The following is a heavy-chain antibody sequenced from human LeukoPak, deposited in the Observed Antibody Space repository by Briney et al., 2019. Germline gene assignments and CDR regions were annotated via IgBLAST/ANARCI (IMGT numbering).Heavy chain of an antibody. CDR2: IYYSGST. CDR3: ARAPDCGGGCLYWFDP. D-gene: IGHD2-21*02. V-gene: IGHV4-39*07. Sequence: ETLSLTCTVSGGSISSSSYYWGWIRQPPGKGLEWIGSIYYSGSTYYNPSLKSRVTISVDTSKNQFSLKLSSVTAADTAVYYCARAPDCGGGCLYWFDPWGQGTLVTVSS. J-gene: IGHJ5*02. CDR1: GGSISSSSYY.